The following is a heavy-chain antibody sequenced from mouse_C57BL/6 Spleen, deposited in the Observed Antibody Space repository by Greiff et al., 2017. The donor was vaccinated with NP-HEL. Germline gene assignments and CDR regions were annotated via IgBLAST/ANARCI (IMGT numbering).Heavy chain of an antibody. Sequence: QVQLQQPGAKLVKPGASVKLSCKASGYTFTSYWMQWVKQRPGQGLEWIGEIDPSDSYTNYNQKFKGKATLTVDTSSSTAYMQLSSLTSEDSAVYYCARKGRADYYFDYWGQGTTLTVSS. CDR3: ARKGRADYYFDY. V-gene: IGHV1-50*01. D-gene: IGHD3-1*01. CDR1: GYTFTSYW. J-gene: IGHJ2*01. CDR2: IDPSDSYT.